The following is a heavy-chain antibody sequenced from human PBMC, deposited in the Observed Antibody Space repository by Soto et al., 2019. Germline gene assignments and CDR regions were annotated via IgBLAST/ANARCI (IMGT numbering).Heavy chain of an antibody. CDR1: GFTFSSYE. J-gene: IGHJ4*02. Sequence: GGSLRLSCAASGFTFSSYEMNWFRQAPGKGLEWVSYISSSGSTIYYADSVKGRFTISRDNAKNSLYLQMNSLRAEDTAVYYCARAMAVEQLAPFDYWGQGTLVTVSS. CDR2: ISSSGSTI. D-gene: IGHD6-6*01. CDR3: ARAMAVEQLAPFDY. V-gene: IGHV3-48*03.